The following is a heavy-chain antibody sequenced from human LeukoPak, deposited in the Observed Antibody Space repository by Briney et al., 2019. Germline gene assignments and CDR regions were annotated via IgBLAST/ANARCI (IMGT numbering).Heavy chain of an antibody. CDR3: ARDTRDGGSDY. D-gene: IGHD1-26*01. V-gene: IGHV1-2*06. Sequence: ASVTVSCKASGYTFTGYYMHWLRQAPGQGLEWMGRINPNSGGTNYAQKFQGRVTMTRDTSISTAYMELSRLRSDDTAVYYCARDTRDGGSDYWGQGTLVTVSS. J-gene: IGHJ4*02. CDR2: INPNSGGT. CDR1: GYTFTGYY.